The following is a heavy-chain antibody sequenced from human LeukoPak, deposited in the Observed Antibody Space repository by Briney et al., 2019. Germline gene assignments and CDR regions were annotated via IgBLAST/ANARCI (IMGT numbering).Heavy chain of an antibody. D-gene: IGHD3-22*01. Sequence: PSETLSLPCTVSGGSISSHYWSWIRQPPAKGLEWIGYIYYSGCTKFNPSLKSRVTISVDTSKNQFSLKLSSVTAADTAVYYCARGGGVTYYDSTGYLWYFDYWGQGTLVTVSS. CDR3: ARGGGVTYYDSTGYLWYFDY. V-gene: IGHV4-59*11. CDR1: GGSISSHY. J-gene: IGHJ4*02. CDR2: IYYSGCT.